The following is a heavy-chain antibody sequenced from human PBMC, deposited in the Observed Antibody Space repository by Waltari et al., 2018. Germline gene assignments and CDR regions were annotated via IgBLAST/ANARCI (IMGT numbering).Heavy chain of an antibody. D-gene: IGHD3-16*01. CDR1: GGKFGRYA. Sequence: QVQLVQSGAEVKKPGSSVRVSCRASGGKFGRYAITWVRQAPGQGLEGMGGTIPIFGSPMYAPKFQGRVSITADELTYTVYMELNSLRSDDTAIYYCARRKLGEAFDIWGQGTMVIVSS. CDR2: TIPIFGSP. V-gene: IGHV1-69*12. CDR3: ARRKLGEAFDI. J-gene: IGHJ3*02.